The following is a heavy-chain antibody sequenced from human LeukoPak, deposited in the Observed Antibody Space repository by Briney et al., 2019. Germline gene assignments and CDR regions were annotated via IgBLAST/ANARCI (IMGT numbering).Heavy chain of an antibody. D-gene: IGHD5-24*01. CDR3: ARGANPRDGYSSWFDP. J-gene: IGHJ5*02. Sequence: ASVKVSCKASGVTFSSYAMSWVRQAPGQGLEWMGGIIPIFGTANYAQKFQGRVTITADESTSTAYMELSSLRSEDTAVYYCARGANPRDGYSSWFDPWGQGTLVTVSS. V-gene: IGHV1-69*13. CDR1: GVTFSSYA. CDR2: IIPIFGTA.